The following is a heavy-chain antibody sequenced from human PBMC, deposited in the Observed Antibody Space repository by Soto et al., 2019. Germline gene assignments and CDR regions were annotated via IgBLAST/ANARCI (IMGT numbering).Heavy chain of an antibody. J-gene: IGHJ6*02. Sequence: VGSLRLSCRSSEFSFSSYAMSWVHNTPFKWLEFFSAISGSGGSTYYADSVKGRFTISRDNSKNTLYLQMNSMRAEDKAVYYCAKCPGRLQVASRYYNGMDVWGQGTTATVSS. D-gene: IGHD4-4*01. CDR3: AKCPGRLQVASRYYNGMDV. V-gene: IGHV3-23*01. CDR1: EFSFSSYA. CDR2: ISGSGGST.